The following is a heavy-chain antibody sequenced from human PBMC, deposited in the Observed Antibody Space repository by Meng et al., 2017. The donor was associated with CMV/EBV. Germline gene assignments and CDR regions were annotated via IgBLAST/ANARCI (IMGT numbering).Heavy chain of an antibody. Sequence: GGSLRLSCVASGFTFTDYYMSWIRQAPGKGLEWVSYISYSADTMDYADSVGGRFTISRDNAENSVFLQMNSLTVDDSAIYYCARGHYGMDVWGQGTTVTVSS. CDR1: GFTFTDYY. V-gene: IGHV3-11*01. CDR2: ISYSADTM. CDR3: ARGHYGMDV. J-gene: IGHJ6*02.